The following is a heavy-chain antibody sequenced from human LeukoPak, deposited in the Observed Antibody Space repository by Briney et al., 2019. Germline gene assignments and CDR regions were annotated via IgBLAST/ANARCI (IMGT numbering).Heavy chain of an antibody. CDR1: GYVFTNYG. CDR3: ARDESDVVIMVRPDGAFDI. V-gene: IGHV1-18*01. Sequence: ASVKVSCKASGYVFTNYGITWVRQAPGQGLEWMGWISGYNGNTNYAQKFQGRVTLTTDTSTNTAYMDLRSLRSDDTAVYCCARDESDVVIMVRPDGAFDIWGQGTMVTVSS. J-gene: IGHJ3*02. D-gene: IGHD2-8*01. CDR2: ISGYNGNT.